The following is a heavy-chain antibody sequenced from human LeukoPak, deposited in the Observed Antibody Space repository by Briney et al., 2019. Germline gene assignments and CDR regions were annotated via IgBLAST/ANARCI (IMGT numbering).Heavy chain of an antibody. D-gene: IGHD6-19*01. Sequence: GASVKVSCKASGYTFTDYYMHWVRRPPGQGLEWMGWINLKSDGTNYAQKFQGRVTMTRDTSIDTAYMELSRLRSDDTAVYYCARPGTGMADLDSWGQGTLVTVSS. CDR2: INLKSDGT. J-gene: IGHJ4*02. CDR3: ARPGTGMADLDS. V-gene: IGHV1-2*02. CDR1: GYTFTDYY.